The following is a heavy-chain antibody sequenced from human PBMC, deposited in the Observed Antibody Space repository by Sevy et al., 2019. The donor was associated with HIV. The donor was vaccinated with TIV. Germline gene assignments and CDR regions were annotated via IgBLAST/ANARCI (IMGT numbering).Heavy chain of an antibody. D-gene: IGHD3-22*01. CDR3: AKKYDSSGYFDY. CDR1: GFTFSDYW. CDR2: IKQDGSKK. J-gene: IGHJ4*02. Sequence: GGSLRLSCAASGFTFSDYWMSWVRQAPEKGLEWVANIKQDGSKKYYVDSVKGRFIMSRDNAKNSLYLQLNSLRAEDTAIYYCAKKYDSSGYFDYLGQGTLVTVSS. V-gene: IGHV3-7*03.